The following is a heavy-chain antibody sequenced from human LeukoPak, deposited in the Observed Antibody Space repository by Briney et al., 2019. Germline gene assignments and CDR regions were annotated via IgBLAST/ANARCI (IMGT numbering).Heavy chain of an antibody. CDR2: ISYDGSNK. D-gene: IGHD3-3*01. CDR3: ARDVPKPTYYDFWSGYYNNWFDP. V-gene: IGHV3-30-3*01. J-gene: IGHJ5*02. CDR1: GFTFSSYA. Sequence: PGGSLRLSCAASGFTFSSYAMHWVRQAPGKGLERVAVISYDGSNKYYADSVKGRFTISRDNSKNTLYLQMNSLRAEDTAVYYCARDVPKPTYYDFWSGYYNNWFDPWGQGTLVTVSS.